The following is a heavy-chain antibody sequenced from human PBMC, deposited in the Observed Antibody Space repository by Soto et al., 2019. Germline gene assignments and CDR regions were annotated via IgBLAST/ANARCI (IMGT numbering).Heavy chain of an antibody. V-gene: IGHV3-48*03. CDR2: ISSSGSTI. D-gene: IGHD3-22*01. J-gene: IGHJ4*02. CDR1: GFTFSRYE. CDR3: ARDLKYYYDSSALP. Sequence: XVSLRIFFAASGFTFSRYERNGVRQAPGKGLEWVSYISSSGSTIYYADSVKGRFTISRDNAKNSLYLQMNSLRAEDTTVYYCARDLKYYYDSSALPWGQGTLVTVSS.